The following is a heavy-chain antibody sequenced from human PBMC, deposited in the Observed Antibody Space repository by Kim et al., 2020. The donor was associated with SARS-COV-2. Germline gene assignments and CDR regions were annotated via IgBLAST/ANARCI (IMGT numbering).Heavy chain of an antibody. V-gene: IGHV3-23*01. CDR2: VSGSGGST. CDR3: AKGESNNGSFFDY. J-gene: IGHJ4*02. Sequence: GGSLRLSCAASGFTFSRYAMSWVRQAPGKGPEWVSLVSGSGGSTYHADSVKGRFAISRDNSKKTLYLQMNSLRAEDTALYYCAKGESNNGSFFDYWGQGTLVTVPS. D-gene: IGHD1-1*01. CDR1: GFTFSRYA.